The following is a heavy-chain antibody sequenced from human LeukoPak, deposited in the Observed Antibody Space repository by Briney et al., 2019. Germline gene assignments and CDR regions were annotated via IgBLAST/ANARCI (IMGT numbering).Heavy chain of an antibody. J-gene: IGHJ5*02. Sequence: SETLSLTCTVSGGSITNYYWSWIRQSPGKGLEWIGYIRYTGTTNYNPSLKSRVTISSDTSKNQFSLKLTSVTAADTAVYYCARYYDVLSAHNLPGSDHWGQGARVTVST. CDR3: ARYYDVLSAHNLPGSDH. V-gene: IGHV4-59*12. CDR2: IRYTGTT. CDR1: GGSITNYY. D-gene: IGHD3-16*01.